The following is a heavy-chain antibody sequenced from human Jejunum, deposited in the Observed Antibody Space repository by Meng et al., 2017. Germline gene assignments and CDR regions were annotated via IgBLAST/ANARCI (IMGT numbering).Heavy chain of an antibody. J-gene: IGHJ4*02. D-gene: IGHD6-13*01. Sequence: GGSLRLSCATSGFTFDNYGMTWVRQAPGKGLEWVSSLNWNGDSTGYADSVKGRFTISRDNARNSLYLQMNSLRAEDTAFYYCARENSGSFYFDYWGQGTVVTVSS. CDR3: ARENSGSFYFDY. CDR1: GFTFDNYG. CDR2: LNWNGDST. V-gene: IGHV3-20*04.